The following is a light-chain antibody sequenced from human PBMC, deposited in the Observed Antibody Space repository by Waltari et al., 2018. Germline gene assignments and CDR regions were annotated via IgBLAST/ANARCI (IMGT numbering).Light chain of an antibody. CDR3: AAWDDSLNGHWV. Sequence: QSVLTQPPSASATPGQRVTISCSGSSPNIGGNTVHWYQQLPGTAPKLLIYNNNYRPSGVPDRFSGSKSGTSASLAISGLQSEDEADYYCAAWDDSLNGHWVFGGGTKLTVL. CDR1: SPNIGGNT. V-gene: IGLV1-44*01. CDR2: NNN. J-gene: IGLJ3*02.